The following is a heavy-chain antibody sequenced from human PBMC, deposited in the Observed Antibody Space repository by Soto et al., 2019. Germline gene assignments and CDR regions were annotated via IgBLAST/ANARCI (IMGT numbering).Heavy chain of an antibody. J-gene: IGHJ2*01. Sequence: QVQLVESGGGVVQPGRSLRLSCAASGFTFSSYGMHWVRQAPGKGLEWVAVISYDGGNKYYADSVKGRFTISRDNSKNTMYLQMSSLSDEDTDVYYCAKATTVTTGFFDLWGRGTLVTVSS. CDR2: ISYDGGNK. D-gene: IGHD4-17*01. V-gene: IGHV3-30*18. CDR3: AKATTVTTGFFDL. CDR1: GFTFSSYG.